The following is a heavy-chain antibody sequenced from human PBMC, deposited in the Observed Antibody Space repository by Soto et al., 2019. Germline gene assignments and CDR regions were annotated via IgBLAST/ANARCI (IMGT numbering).Heavy chain of an antibody. V-gene: IGHV1-18*01. Sequence: QVQLVQSGAEVKKPGASVRVSCKASGYTFSSYGMSWVRQAPGQGLEWMGWIFGFNGNANYAQKFQDRITMTTDTSTSTVYMELRSLTSDDTAVYYCAKFWGFGGYGMDVWGQGTTVTVSS. CDR1: GYTFSSYG. J-gene: IGHJ6*02. CDR2: IFGFNGNA. D-gene: IGHD3-10*01. CDR3: AKFWGFGGYGMDV.